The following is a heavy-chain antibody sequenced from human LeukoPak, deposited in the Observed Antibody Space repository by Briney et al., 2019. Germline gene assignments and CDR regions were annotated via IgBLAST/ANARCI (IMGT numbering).Heavy chain of an antibody. D-gene: IGHD4-17*01. CDR3: ARMAGLRTYAFDI. J-gene: IGHJ3*02. CDR1: GFTFSSYW. V-gene: IGHV3-7*01. CDR2: IKQDGSEK. Sequence: PGGSLRLSCAASGFTFSSYWMSWVRQAPGKGLEWVANIKQDGSEKYYVDSVKGRFTISRDNAKNSLYLQMNSLRVEDMAVYYCARMAGLRTYAFDIWGQGTMVTVSS.